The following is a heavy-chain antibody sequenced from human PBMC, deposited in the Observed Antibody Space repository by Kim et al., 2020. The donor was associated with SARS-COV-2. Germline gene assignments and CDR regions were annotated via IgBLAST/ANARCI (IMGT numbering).Heavy chain of an antibody. Sequence: FHGRVTITRDTSASTAYMGLSSLRSEDTAVYYCARDLYDILTGYPSGFDYWGQGTLVTVSS. D-gene: IGHD3-9*01. V-gene: IGHV1-3*01. J-gene: IGHJ4*02. CDR3: ARDLYDILTGYPSGFDY.